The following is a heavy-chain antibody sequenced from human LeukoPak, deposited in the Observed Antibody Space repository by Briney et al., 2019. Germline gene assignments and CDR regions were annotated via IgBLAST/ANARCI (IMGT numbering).Heavy chain of an antibody. CDR2: INPNSGGT. D-gene: IGHD1-26*01. CDR3: ANVYSNYWEWEY. CDR1: GYTFTGYY. Sequence: ASVKVSCKASGYTFTGYYLHWVRQAPGQGLEWMGWINPNSGGTNYAQKFQGRVTMTRDTSISTAYMALYSLRSDDTAVYYCANVYSNYWEWEYWGQGTLVTVSS. J-gene: IGHJ4*02. V-gene: IGHV1-2*02.